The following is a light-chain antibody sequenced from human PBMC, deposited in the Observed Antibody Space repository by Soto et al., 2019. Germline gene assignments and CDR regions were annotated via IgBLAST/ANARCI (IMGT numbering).Light chain of an antibody. CDR3: QQYHRWPPLT. J-gene: IGKJ4*01. CDR2: GAT. Sequence: EIVLTQSPATLSLSPGERATLSCRASQSVRTSLAWYQQKPGQAPRLLIHGATTRATGIPARFSGSGSGTEFTLTISSLQSEDSAVYYCQQYHRWPPLTFGGGTKVDIK. CDR1: QSVRTS. V-gene: IGKV3-15*01.